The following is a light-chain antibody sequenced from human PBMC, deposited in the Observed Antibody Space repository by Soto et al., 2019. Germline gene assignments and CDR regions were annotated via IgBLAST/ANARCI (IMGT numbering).Light chain of an antibody. Sequence: QSVLTQPASVSGSPGQSITISCTGTSSDIGGYNYVSWYQQHPGKAPKLMIYEVSNRPSGVSNRFSGSKSGKTASLTISGLQAEDEADYYCTSYTSSSTNYVFGTGTKVTVL. CDR2: EVS. CDR1: SSDIGGYNY. V-gene: IGLV2-14*01. J-gene: IGLJ1*01. CDR3: TSYTSSSTNYV.